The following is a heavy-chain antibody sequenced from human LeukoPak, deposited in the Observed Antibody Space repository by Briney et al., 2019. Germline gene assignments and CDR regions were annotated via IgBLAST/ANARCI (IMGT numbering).Heavy chain of an antibody. Sequence: ASVKISCKASGYTFRGNYIHWLRQAPGQGREWMGWIDANNGDTKSAQKFQGRVTMSRYTSISTAYMDLSSLSPDDAAVYYCARDPSAVTLYFFDYWGQGTLVTVSS. CDR2: IDANNGDT. CDR3: ARDPSAVTLYFFDY. V-gene: IGHV1-2*02. D-gene: IGHD4-11*01. CDR1: GYTFRGNY. J-gene: IGHJ4*02.